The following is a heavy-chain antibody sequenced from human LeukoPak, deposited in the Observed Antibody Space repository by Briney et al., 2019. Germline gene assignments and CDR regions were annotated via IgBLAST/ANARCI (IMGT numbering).Heavy chain of an antibody. CDR2: ISGSGHTI. J-gene: IGHJ4*02. D-gene: IGHD2-2*01. V-gene: IGHV3-48*03. CDR3: ARDKSRGAFDY. CDR1: GFIFNTFE. Sequence: GGSLRLSCAASGFIFNTFEVNWVRQAPGKGLEWVSKISGSGHTIYYADSVKGRFTISRDNAKNSLYLQMNSLRADDTAVYYCARDKSRGAFDYWGQGTLVTVSS.